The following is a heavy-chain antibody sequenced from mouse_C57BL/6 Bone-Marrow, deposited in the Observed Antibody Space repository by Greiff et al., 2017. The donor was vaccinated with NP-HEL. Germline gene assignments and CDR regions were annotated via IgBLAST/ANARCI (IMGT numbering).Heavy chain of an antibody. V-gene: IGHV1-54*01. Sequence: QVQLQQSGAELVRPGTSVKVSCKASGYAFTNYLIEWVKQRPGQGLEWIGVINPGSGGTNYNEKFKGKATLTADKSSSTAYMQLSSLTSEDSAVYFCATTPRYYYAMDYWGQGTSVTVSS. J-gene: IGHJ4*01. CDR3: ATTPRYYYAMDY. D-gene: IGHD1-1*01. CDR1: GYAFTNYL. CDR2: INPGSGGT.